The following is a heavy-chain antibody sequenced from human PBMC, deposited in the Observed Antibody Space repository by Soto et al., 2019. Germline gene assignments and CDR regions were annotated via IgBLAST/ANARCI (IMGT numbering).Heavy chain of an antibody. J-gene: IGHJ5*02. CDR2: IYYSGST. CDR3: ARLGGSYRNCLDP. Sequence: SETLSLTCTVSGGSISSSSYYWGWIRQPPGKGLEWIGSIYYSGSTYYNPSLKSRVTISVDTSKNQFSLKLSSVTAADTAVYYCARLGGSYRNCLDPWGQGTLVTVYS. V-gene: IGHV4-39*01. D-gene: IGHD1-26*01. CDR1: GGSISSSSYY.